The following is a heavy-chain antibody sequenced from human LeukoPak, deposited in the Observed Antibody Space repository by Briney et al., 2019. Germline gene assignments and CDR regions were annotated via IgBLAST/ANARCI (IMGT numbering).Heavy chain of an antibody. J-gene: IGHJ4*02. CDR2: INPNSGGT. CDR1: GYTFTGYY. D-gene: IGHD2-15*01. V-gene: IGHV1-2*02. CDR3: ARAGVVVVAATDY. Sequence: ASAKVSCKASGYTFTGYYMHWVRQAPGQGLEWMGWINPNSGGTNYAQKFQGRVTMTRDTSISTAYMELSRLRSDDTAVYYCARAGVVVVAATDYWGQGTLVTVS.